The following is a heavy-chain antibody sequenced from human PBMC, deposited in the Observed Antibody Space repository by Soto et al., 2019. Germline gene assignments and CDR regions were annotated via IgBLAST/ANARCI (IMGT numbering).Heavy chain of an antibody. CDR2: IYNNDGT. J-gene: IGHJ3*01. CDR3: ARDGDVYRRDAFDV. D-gene: IGHD4-4*01. CDR1: GFTVSNKF. Sequence: EVQLVESGGGLVQPGGSLRLSCAASGFTVSNKFMSWVRQAPGKGLEWVSIIYNNDGTNYADSVKGRFTISRDKSENTLYLQMNILRVEDTAVYYCARDGDVYRRDAFDVWGQGTTVTVSS. V-gene: IGHV3-66*01.